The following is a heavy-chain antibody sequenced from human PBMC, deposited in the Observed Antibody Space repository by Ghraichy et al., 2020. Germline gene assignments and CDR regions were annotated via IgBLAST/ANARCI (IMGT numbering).Heavy chain of an antibody. CDR3: ARDDYTSASYFDF. D-gene: IGHD6-25*01. CDR2: IYYTWST. V-gene: IGHV4-59*11. Sequence: ESLNISCIVSGGSISSHFWSWLRQAPGKGLEWIGYIYYTWSTNYNPSLKSRVTISVDTSENQFSLKLRSVTAADTAVYYCARDDYTSASYFDFWGQGTLVTVSS. CDR1: GGSISSHF. J-gene: IGHJ4*02.